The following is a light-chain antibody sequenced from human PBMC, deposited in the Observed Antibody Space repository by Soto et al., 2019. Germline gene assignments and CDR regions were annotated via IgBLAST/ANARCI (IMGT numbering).Light chain of an antibody. J-gene: IGKJ1*01. CDR1: QSVSTK. Sequence: EIVMTQSPATLSVSPGERATLSCRASQSVSTKLSWYQQKPGQAPRLLIYGASTRAAGIPARFSGSGSGTEFTLTISSLQSEDFAVYYCQEYNDWLRGTFGQGTKVEIK. V-gene: IGKV3-15*01. CDR3: QEYNDWLRGT. CDR2: GAS.